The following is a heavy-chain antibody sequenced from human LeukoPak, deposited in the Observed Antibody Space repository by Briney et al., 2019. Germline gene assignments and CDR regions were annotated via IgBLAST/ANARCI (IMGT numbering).Heavy chain of an antibody. CDR1: HSTFTRFS. V-gene: IGHV1-46*01. CDR3: ARGTTGGSSFFDY. Sequence: GASVKVSCKAFHSTFTRFSMHWVGQSPGQGLEWMGIINPSGGSTSYAQKFQGRVTMTRDTSTSTVYMELSSLRSEDTAVYYCARGTTGGSSFFDYWGQGTLVTVSS. D-gene: IGHD6-13*01. CDR2: INPSGGST. J-gene: IGHJ4*02.